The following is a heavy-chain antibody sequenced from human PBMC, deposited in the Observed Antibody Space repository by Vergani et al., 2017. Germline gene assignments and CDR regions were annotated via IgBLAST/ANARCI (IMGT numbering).Heavy chain of an antibody. Sequence: QVQLVESGGGLVKPGGSLRLSCAASGFTFSDYYMTWIRQAPGKGLEWVSYISRSGSSKSYADSVRGRFTISRDNAKNSLYLQMNSMRAEDTAVYYCARFPNWSFDDWGQGTLVTVSS. CDR3: ARFPNWSFDD. CDR1: GFTFSDYY. D-gene: IGHD1-1*01. V-gene: IGHV3-11*01. CDR2: ISRSGSSK. J-gene: IGHJ4*02.